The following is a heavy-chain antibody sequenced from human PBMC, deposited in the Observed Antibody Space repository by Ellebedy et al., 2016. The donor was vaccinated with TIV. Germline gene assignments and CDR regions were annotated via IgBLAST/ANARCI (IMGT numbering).Heavy chain of an antibody. V-gene: IGHV3-23*01. D-gene: IGHD3-16*02. CDR3: AKDQEVDYDYVWGNYPQGAFDI. J-gene: IGHJ3*02. Sequence: GESLKISCAASGFTFSSYAMNWVRQAPGKGLEWVSGISGSGGSTYYADSVKGRFTISRDNSKNTLYLQMNSLRAEGSAVYYCAKDQEVDYDYVWGNYPQGAFDIWGQGTMVTVSS. CDR2: ISGSGGST. CDR1: GFTFSSYA.